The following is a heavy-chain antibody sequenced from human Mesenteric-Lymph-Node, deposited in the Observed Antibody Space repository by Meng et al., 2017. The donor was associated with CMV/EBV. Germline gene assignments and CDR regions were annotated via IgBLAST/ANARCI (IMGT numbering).Heavy chain of an antibody. D-gene: IGHD3-3*01. V-gene: IGHV4-39*07. J-gene: IGHJ5*02. CDR3: ARRVLESNWFDP. CDR1: GGSISSSSYY. CDR2: IYYSGST. Sequence: SETLSLTCTVSGGSISSSSYYWGWIRQPPGKGREWIGSIYYSGSTYYNPSLKSRVTISVDTSKNQFSLKLSSVTAADTAVYYCARRVLESNWFDPWGQGTLVTVSS.